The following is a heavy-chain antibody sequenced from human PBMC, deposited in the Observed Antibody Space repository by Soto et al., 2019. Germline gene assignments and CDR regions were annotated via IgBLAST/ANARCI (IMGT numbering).Heavy chain of an antibody. CDR1: GFIFSTSA. D-gene: IGHD2-15*01. V-gene: IGHV3-33*03. Sequence: GGSLRLSCAASGFIFSTSAMHWVRQAPGKGLEWVAVIWYDGSEEFYADSVKGRFTISRDNSKNTVSLQMNSLRADDTAVYYCASIYGPRQCNGNTCHRSSTPPDYWGQGTLVTVSS. CDR2: IWYDGSEE. CDR3: ASIYGPRQCNGNTCHRSSTPPDY. J-gene: IGHJ4*02.